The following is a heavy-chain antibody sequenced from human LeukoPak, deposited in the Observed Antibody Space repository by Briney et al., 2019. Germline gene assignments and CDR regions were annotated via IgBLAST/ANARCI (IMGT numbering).Heavy chain of an antibody. V-gene: IGHV4-34*01. CDR3: ARVPTVTFFDY. J-gene: IGHJ4*02. Sequence: SETLSLTCTVSGGSISDYYWSWIRQPPGKGLEWIGEINHSGSTNYNPFLKSRVTISVDTSKNQFSLKLSSVTAADTAVYYCARVPTVTFFDYWGQGTLVTVSS. CDR1: GGSISDYY. D-gene: IGHD4-17*01. CDR2: INHSGST.